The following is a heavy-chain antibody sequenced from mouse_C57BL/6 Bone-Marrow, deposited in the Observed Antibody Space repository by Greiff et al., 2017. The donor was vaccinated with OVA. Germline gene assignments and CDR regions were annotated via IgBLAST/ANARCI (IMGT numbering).Heavy chain of an antibody. J-gene: IGHJ2*01. CDR2: IYPRSGNT. CDR1: GYTFTSYG. V-gene: IGHV1-81*01. D-gene: IGHD1-1*01. CDR3: ARSRYYYGSSY. Sequence: QVQLQQSGAELARPGASVKLSCKASGYTFTSYGISWVKQRTGQGLEWIGEIYPRSGNTYYNEKFKGKATLTADKSSSTAYMELRSLTSEDSAVYFCARSRYYYGSSYWGQGTTLTVSS.